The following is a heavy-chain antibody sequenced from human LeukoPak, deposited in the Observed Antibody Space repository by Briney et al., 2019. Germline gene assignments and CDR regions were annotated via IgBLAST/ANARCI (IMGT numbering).Heavy chain of an antibody. CDR3: ARQTFGALYFDS. CDR1: GGYISSYY. J-gene: IGHJ4*02. Sequence: SEALSLTCTVSGGYISSYYWSWIRQPAGKGLEWMGRVYNSGSTNYNPSLKSRVTISTDMSKNQFSLKLSSVTAADTAVYYCARQTFGALYFDSWGQGTLVTVSS. CDR2: VYNSGST. V-gene: IGHV4-4*07. D-gene: IGHD3-10*01.